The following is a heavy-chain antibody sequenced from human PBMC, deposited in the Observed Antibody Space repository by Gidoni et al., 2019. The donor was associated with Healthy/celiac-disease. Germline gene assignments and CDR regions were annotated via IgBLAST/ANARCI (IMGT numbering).Heavy chain of an antibody. CDR1: GGSISSSSYY. CDR2: IYYSGST. CDR3: ARHFIPYSSGWAPVDY. Sequence: QLQLQESGPGLVKPSETLSLTCTVSGGSISSSSYYWGWIRQPPGKGLEWIGSIYYSGSTYYNPSLKSRVTISVDTSKNQFSLKLSSVTAADTAVYYCARHFIPYSSGWAPVDYWGQGTLVTVSS. J-gene: IGHJ4*02. D-gene: IGHD6-19*01. V-gene: IGHV4-39*01.